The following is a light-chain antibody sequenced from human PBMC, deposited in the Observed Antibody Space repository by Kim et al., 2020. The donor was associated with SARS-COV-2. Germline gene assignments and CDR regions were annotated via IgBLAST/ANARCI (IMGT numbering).Light chain of an antibody. V-gene: IGLV2-14*03. CDR1: SSDIGGYNF. CDR3: SSYSTSGAIL. J-gene: IGLJ2*01. Sequence: GQSITISCSGTSSDIGGYNFVSWYKQDPGKAPQLMIFDVANRPSGVSDRFSASKSGNTASLTISGLQADDEADYFCSSYSTSGAILFGGGTQLTVL. CDR2: DVA.